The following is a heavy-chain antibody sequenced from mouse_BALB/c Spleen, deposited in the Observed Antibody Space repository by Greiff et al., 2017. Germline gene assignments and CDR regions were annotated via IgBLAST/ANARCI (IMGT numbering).Heavy chain of an antibody. CDR1: GFTFSSYT. CDR3: ARYNGIYAMDY. J-gene: IGHJ4*01. Sequence: EVKLVESGGGLVKPGGSLKLSCAASGFTFSSYTMSWVRQTPEKRLEWVATISSGGGNTYYPDSVKGRVTISRDNAKNNLYLQMSSLRSEDTALYYCARYNGIYAMDYWGQGTSGTVSS. D-gene: IGHD2-1*01. V-gene: IGHV5-9*03. CDR2: ISSGGGNT.